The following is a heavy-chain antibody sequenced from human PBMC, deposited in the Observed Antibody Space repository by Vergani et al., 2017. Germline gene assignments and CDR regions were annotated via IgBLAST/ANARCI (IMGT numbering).Heavy chain of an antibody. Sequence: EVQLVESGGGLVQPGGSLRLSCAAPGFTFSSYSMNWVRQAPGKGLEGVSYISSSSSTIYYADSVKGRFTISRDNAKNSLYLQMNSLRAEDTAVYYCAKDTYYYDSSGDFSRDDAFDIWGQGTMVTVSS. D-gene: IGHD3-22*01. CDR1: GFTFSSYS. CDR2: ISSSSSTI. CDR3: AKDTYYYDSSGDFSRDDAFDI. V-gene: IGHV3-48*04. J-gene: IGHJ3*02.